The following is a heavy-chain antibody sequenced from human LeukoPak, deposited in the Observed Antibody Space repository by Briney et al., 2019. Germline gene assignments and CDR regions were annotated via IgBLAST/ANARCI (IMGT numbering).Heavy chain of an antibody. CDR3: ARGLGDIVVVPAAEPYDY. Sequence: SETLSLTCAVYGGSFSGYYWSWIRQPPGKGLEWIGEINHSGSTNYNPSLKSRVTISVDTSKNQFSLKLSSVTAADTAVYYCARGLGDIVVVPAAEPYDYWDQGTLVTVSS. D-gene: IGHD2-2*01. CDR2: INHSGST. CDR1: GGSFSGYY. J-gene: IGHJ4*02. V-gene: IGHV4-34*01.